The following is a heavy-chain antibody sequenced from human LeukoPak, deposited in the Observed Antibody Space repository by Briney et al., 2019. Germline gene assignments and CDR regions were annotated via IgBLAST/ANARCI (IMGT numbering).Heavy chain of an antibody. D-gene: IGHD2-2*01. CDR2: MNPNSGKT. CDR3: VRVCRRDCSSNNCYNWFGR. J-gene: IGHJ5*02. CDR1: GYTFTSYD. V-gene: IGHV1-8*01. Sequence: EASVKVSCKASGYTFTSYDINWVRQATGQGLEWMGWMNPNSGKTGYAQKFQGRVTMTRNTSISTAYMELSSLRSEDTAVYYCVRVCRRDCSSNNCYNWFGRWGQGTMVTVSS.